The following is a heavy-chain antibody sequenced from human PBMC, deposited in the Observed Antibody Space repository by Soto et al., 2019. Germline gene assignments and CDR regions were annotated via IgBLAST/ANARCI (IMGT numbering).Heavy chain of an antibody. V-gene: IGHV3-23*01. CDR1: GFTFSSYA. CDR2: ISGSGGST. J-gene: IGHJ4*02. CDR3: AKSPKFARWIDY. D-gene: IGHD4-17*01. Sequence: TGGSLRLSCAASGFTFSSYAMSWVRQAPGKGLEWVSAISGSGGSTYYADSVKGRFTISRDNSKNTLYLQMNSLRAEDTAVYYCAKSPKFARWIDYWGQGTLVTVSS.